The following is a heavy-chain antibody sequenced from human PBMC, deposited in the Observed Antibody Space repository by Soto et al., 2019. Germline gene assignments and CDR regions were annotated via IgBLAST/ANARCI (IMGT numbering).Heavy chain of an antibody. CDR3: ARVHSSGWDDFDY. CDR2: IYYSGST. D-gene: IGHD6-19*01. CDR1: GGSISSDY. J-gene: IGHJ4*02. V-gene: IGHV4-59*01. Sequence: SETLSLTCTVSGGSISSDYWSWIRQPPGKGLEWIGYIYYSGSTNYNPSLKSRVTISVDTSKNQFSLKLSSVTAADTAVYYCARVHSSGWDDFDYWGQGTLVTVSS.